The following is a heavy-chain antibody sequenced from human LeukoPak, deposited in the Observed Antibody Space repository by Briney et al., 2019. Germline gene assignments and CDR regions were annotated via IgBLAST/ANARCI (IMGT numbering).Heavy chain of an antibody. D-gene: IGHD5-18*01. J-gene: IGHJ1*01. CDR2: INPNSGGT. CDR3: ARGPSSRGYSYGKEYFQH. Sequence: ASVKVSCKASGYTFTGYYMHWVRQAPGQGLEWMGWINPNSGGTNYAQKFQGWVTMTRDTSISTAYMELSSLRSEDTAVYYCARGPSSRGYSYGKEYFQHWGQGTLVTVSS. CDR1: GYTFTGYY. V-gene: IGHV1-2*04.